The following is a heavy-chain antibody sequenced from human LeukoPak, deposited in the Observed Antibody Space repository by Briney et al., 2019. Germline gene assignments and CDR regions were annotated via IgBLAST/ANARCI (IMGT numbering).Heavy chain of an antibody. CDR2: IDPRYRRA. CDR1: GYTFTTYY. Sequence: GASVKVSCKTSGYTFTTYYLNWVRQAPGQGLEWMGKIDPRYRRAFYAQKFQGRVTMTRDTSTSTVYMELSSLTSEDTAVYFCARHGLPSGSYRDYYYYGMDVWGQGTTVTVSS. CDR3: ARHGLPSGSYRDYYYYGMDV. V-gene: IGHV1-46*01. D-gene: IGHD1-26*01. J-gene: IGHJ6*02.